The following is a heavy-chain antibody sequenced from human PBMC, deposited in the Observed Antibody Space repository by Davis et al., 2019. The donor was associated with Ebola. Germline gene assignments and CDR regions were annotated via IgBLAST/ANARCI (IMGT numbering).Heavy chain of an antibody. V-gene: IGHV3-53*05. CDR2: IYSGGST. Sequence: GESLKISCAASGFTVSSNYMSWVRQAPGKGLEWVSVIYSGGSTYYADSVKGRFTISRDNSKNTLYLQMSSLRAEDTAVYYCVSDWFDPWGQGTLVTVSS. CDR3: VSDWFDP. CDR1: GFTVSSNY. J-gene: IGHJ5*02.